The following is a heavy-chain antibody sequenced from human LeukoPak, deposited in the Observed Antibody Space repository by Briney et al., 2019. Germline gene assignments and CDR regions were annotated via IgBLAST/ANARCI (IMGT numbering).Heavy chain of an antibody. CDR3: AREKGSDYDILTGYSYGDAFDI. J-gene: IGHJ3*02. CDR1: GFTVSSNY. Sequence: SGGSLRLSCAASGFTVSSNYMSWVRQAPGKGLEWVSVIYSGGSTYYADSVKGRFTISRDNSKNTLYLQMNSLRAEDTAVYYCAREKGSDYDILTGYSYGDAFDIWGQGTMVTVSS. D-gene: IGHD3-9*01. V-gene: IGHV3-53*01. CDR2: IYSGGST.